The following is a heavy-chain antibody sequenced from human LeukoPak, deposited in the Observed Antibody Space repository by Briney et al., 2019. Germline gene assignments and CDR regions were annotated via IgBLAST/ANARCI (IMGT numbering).Heavy chain of an antibody. D-gene: IGHD2-15*01. CDR2: IRYDGSNK. CDR1: GFTFSSYG. V-gene: IGHV3-30*02. Sequence: PGGSLRLSCAASGFTFSSYGMHWVRQAPGKGLEWVAFIRYDGSNKYYADSVKGRFTISRDNSKNTLYLRMNSLRDEDTAVYYCAKNLRSCSGGSCYSRWFDPWGQGTLVTVSS. J-gene: IGHJ5*02. CDR3: AKNLRSCSGGSCYSRWFDP.